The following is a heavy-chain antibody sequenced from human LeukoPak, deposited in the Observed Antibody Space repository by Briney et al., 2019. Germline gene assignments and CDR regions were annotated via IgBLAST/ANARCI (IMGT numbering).Heavy chain of an antibody. V-gene: IGHV1-69*13. CDR3: ARDLEPYSSGWKY. CDR1: GGTFSSYA. J-gene: IGHJ4*02. Sequence: ASVKVSCKASGGTFSSYAISWVRQAPGQGLEWMGGIIPILGTANYAQKFQGRVTITADESTSTAYMELSSLRSEDTAVYYCARDLEPYSSGWKYWGQGTLVTVSS. CDR2: IIPILGTA. D-gene: IGHD6-19*01.